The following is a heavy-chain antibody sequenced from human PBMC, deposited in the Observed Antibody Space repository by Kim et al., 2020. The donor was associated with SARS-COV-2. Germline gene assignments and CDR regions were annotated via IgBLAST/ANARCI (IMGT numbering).Heavy chain of an antibody. CDR1: GYTFTSYA. J-gene: IGHJ6*02. D-gene: IGHD5-18*01. Sequence: ASVKVSCKASGYTFTSYAMHWVRQAPGQRLEWMGWINAGNGNTKYSQKFQGRVTITRDTSASTAYMELSSLRSEDTAVYYCARDGGYSYGPDYYYYYGMDVWGQGTTVTVSS. CDR3: ARDGGYSYGPDYYYYYGMDV. V-gene: IGHV1-3*01. CDR2: INAGNGNT.